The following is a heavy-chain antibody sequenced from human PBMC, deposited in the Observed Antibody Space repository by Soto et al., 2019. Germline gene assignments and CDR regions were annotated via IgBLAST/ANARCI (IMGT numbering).Heavy chain of an antibody. CDR3: ARERTRTLRFLEWLSD. Sequence: SETLSLTCTVSGGSISSGGYYWSWIRQHPGKGLEWIGYIYYSGSTYYNPSLKSRVTISVDTSKNQFSLKLSSVTAADTAVYYCARERTRTLRFLEWLSDWGQGTLVTVSS. D-gene: IGHD3-3*01. V-gene: IGHV4-31*03. J-gene: IGHJ4*02. CDR2: IYYSGST. CDR1: GGSISSGGYY.